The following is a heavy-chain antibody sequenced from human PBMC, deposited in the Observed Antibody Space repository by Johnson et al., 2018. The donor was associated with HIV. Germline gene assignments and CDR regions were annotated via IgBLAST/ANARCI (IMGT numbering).Heavy chain of an antibody. J-gene: IGHJ3*02. CDR3: ASGLGIVGATRSAFDI. CDR2: ISYDGSNK. Sequence: QMQLVESGGGVVQPGRSLRLSCAASGFTFSSYGMHWVRQAPGKGLEWVAVISYDGSNKYYADSVKGRFTISRDNSKNTLYLQMNSLRAEDTAVYYCASGLGIVGATRSAFDIWGQGTMVTVSS. V-gene: IGHV3-30*03. CDR1: GFTFSSYG. D-gene: IGHD1-26*01.